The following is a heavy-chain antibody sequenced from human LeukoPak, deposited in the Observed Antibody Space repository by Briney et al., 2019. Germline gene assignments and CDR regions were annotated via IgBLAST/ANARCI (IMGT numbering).Heavy chain of an antibody. CDR1: GFIFTTYE. V-gene: IGHV3-48*03. CDR3: ARGRHYGDY. J-gene: IGHJ4*02. Sequence: GGSLRLSCAASGFIFTTYEMNWVRQAPGKGLEWVSYIRSSGSTIYYADSVMGRFTISRDNAKNSLYLQMNSLRAEDTAVYYCARGRHYGDYWGQGTLVTVSS. CDR2: IRSSGSTI. D-gene: IGHD3-16*01.